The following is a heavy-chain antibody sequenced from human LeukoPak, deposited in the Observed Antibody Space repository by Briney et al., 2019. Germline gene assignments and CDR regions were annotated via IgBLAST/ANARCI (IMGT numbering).Heavy chain of an antibody. V-gene: IGHV4-34*01. CDR3: ARGGPRGQWQNAGTRFDY. J-gene: IGHJ4*02. CDR2: INHSGST. D-gene: IGHD6-13*01. CDR1: GASFSGYY. Sequence: SETLSLTCAVYGASFSGYYCSWLRQPPRKVEEWIGEINHSGSTNYTPSLKSRVTISVDKSKIQFSLKLSSVTAADTAVYYCARGGPRGQWQNAGTRFDYWGQGTLVTVSS.